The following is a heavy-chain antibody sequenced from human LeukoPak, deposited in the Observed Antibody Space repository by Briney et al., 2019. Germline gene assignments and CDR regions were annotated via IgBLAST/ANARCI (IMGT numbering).Heavy chain of an antibody. D-gene: IGHD7-27*01. Sequence: SETLSLTCAVYGGSFSGYYWSWIPQPPGKGLECIGEINHSGSTNYNPSLKSRVTISVDTSKNQFSLKLSSVTAADTAVYYCASDLERGGDDYWGQGTLVTVSS. CDR1: GGSFSGYY. CDR2: INHSGST. CDR3: ASDLERGGDDY. J-gene: IGHJ4*02. V-gene: IGHV4-34*01.